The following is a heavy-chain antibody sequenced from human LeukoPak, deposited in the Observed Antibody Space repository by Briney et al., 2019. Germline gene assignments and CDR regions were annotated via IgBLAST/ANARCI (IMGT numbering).Heavy chain of an antibody. CDR2: IRSKAYGGTT. V-gene: IGHV3-49*04. CDR3: TRYYHDSSGYLNAEYYQH. Sequence: GGSLRLSCTASGFTFGDYAMSWVRQAPGKGLEWVGFIRSKAYGGTTECAASVKGRFTISRDDSKSIAYLHMNSLKTEDTAVYYCTRYYHDSSGYLNAEYYQHWGKGTVVTVSS. D-gene: IGHD3-22*01. CDR1: GFTFGDYA. J-gene: IGHJ1*01.